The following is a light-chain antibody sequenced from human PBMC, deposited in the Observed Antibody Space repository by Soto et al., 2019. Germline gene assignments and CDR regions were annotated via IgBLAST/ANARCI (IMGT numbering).Light chain of an antibody. CDR1: STDFVSYNR. V-gene: IGLV2-18*01. Sequence: QTVLTQPPSVSWSPGQSVTISCTGTSTDFVSYNRVSWYQQPPGTAPKLIIYEASNRPSGVPDRFSGSKSGNTASLTISALQAADEADYYCSLYTSENTDVFGTGTKVTVL. CDR3: SLYTSENTDV. J-gene: IGLJ1*01. CDR2: EAS.